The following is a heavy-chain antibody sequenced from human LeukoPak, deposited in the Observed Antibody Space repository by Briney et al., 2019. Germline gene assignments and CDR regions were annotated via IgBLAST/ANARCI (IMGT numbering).Heavy chain of an antibody. CDR1: GYTFTYYY. CDR2: INPNSGGT. CDR3: ARADRGDYMFDY. J-gene: IGHJ4*02. V-gene: IGHV1-2*02. Sequence: ASVKVCCKTSGYTFTYYYMHWVRQAPGQGLEWMGWINPNSGGTNDAQNFQGRVTMTRDTSSSTVYMELSRLTSDDTAVYYCARADRGDYMFDYWGQGTLVTVSS. D-gene: IGHD4-17*01.